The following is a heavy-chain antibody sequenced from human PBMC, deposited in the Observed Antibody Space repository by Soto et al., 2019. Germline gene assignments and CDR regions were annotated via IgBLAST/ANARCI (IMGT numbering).Heavy chain of an antibody. Sequence: PSETLSLTCTVSGGSISSSSYYWGWIRQPPGKGLEWIGSIYYSGSTYYNPSLKSRVTISVDTSKNQFSLKLSSVTAADTAVYYCARALRWPPPIAGLDWFDPWGQGTLVTVSS. CDR1: GGSISSSSYY. J-gene: IGHJ5*02. D-gene: IGHD4-17*01. V-gene: IGHV4-39*01. CDR3: ARALRWPPPIAGLDWFDP. CDR2: IYYSGST.